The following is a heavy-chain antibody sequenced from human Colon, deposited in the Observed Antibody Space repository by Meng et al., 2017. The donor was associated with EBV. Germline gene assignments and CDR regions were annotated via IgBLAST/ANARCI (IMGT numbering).Heavy chain of an antibody. Sequence: LPWQEMGPGIVKPSETRSLTCTVCGGSSSSNVYYWDWVRQPPGKGLEWIGAIYHSGSTSYNPSLQSRVTMFVDTSKNQFSLMLTSVTATDTAVYYCARRRGGSGRDCWGQGTLVTVSS. CDR3: ARRRGGSGRDC. D-gene: IGHD3-10*01. V-gene: IGHV4-39*01. CDR2: IYHSGST. J-gene: IGHJ4*02. CDR1: GGSSSSNVYY.